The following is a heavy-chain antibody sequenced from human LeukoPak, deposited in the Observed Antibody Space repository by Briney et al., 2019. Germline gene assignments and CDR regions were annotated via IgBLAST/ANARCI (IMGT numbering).Heavy chain of an antibody. CDR1: GGSISSGGYY. CDR2: IYYSGST. J-gene: IGHJ6*02. Sequence: PSQTLSLTCTVSGGSISSGGYYWSWIRQHPGKGLEWIGYIYYSGSTYYNPSLKSRVTISVDTSKNQFSLKLSSVTAADTAVYYCARDYGDVDYYYGMDVWGQGTTVTVSS. V-gene: IGHV4-31*03. CDR3: ARDYGDVDYYYGMDV. D-gene: IGHD4-17*01.